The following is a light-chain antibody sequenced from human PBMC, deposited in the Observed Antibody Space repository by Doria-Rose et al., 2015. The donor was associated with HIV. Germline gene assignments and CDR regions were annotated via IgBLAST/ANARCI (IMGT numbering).Light chain of an antibody. CDR3: HQYGTSWT. J-gene: IGKJ1*01. V-gene: IGKV3-20*01. CDR2: DGS. Sequence: TQSPGTLSLSPGERATLSCSASQSFSSTYLAWYQQKPCQAPSLLIYDGSTRATGIPDRFSPSGSGTDFTLTINRLEPEDFALYYCHQYGTSWTFGQGTKVEI. CDR1: QSFSSTY.